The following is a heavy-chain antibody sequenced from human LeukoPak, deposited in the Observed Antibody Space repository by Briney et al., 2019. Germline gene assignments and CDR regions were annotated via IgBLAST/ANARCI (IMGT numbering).Heavy chain of an antibody. D-gene: IGHD4-17*01. V-gene: IGHV7-4-1*02. CDR3: AREGYTVIPYYCYGMDV. CDR2: INTNTGNP. J-gene: IGHJ6*02. CDR1: GYTFTSYA. Sequence: GASVKVSCKASGYTFTSYAMNWVRQAPGQGLEWMGWINTNTGNPTYAQGFTGRFVFSLDTSVSTAYLQISSLRAEDTAVYYCAREGYTVIPYYCYGMDVWGQGTTVTVSS.